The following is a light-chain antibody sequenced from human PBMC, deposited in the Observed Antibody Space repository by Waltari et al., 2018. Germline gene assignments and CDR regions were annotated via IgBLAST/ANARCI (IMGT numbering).Light chain of an antibody. CDR1: QSLLHSDGKTY. Sequence: EIVMTQSPPPLSVTPGQTAPIPCKSTQSLLHSDGKTYLNWYLQKPGQPPQLLIHEVSKRFSGVSDRFSGGGSGTDFTLKISRVEADDVGLYYCMQTTLLPLTFGGGTKVEIK. CDR2: EVS. J-gene: IGKJ4*01. CDR3: MQTTLLPLT. V-gene: IGKV2D-29*01.